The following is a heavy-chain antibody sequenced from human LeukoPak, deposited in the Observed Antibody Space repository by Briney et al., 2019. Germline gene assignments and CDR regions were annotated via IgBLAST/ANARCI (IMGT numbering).Heavy chain of an antibody. V-gene: IGHV3-30*18. CDR1: GFTFSSYG. CDR3: AKAFVHYYDSSGYDY. Sequence: PGGSLRLSCAASGFTFSSYGMHWVRQAPGKGLEWVAVISYDGSNKYYADSVKGRFTISRDNSKNTLYLQMNSLRAEDTAVYYCAKAFVHYYDSSGYDYWGQGTLVTVSS. J-gene: IGHJ4*02. D-gene: IGHD3-22*01. CDR2: ISYDGSNK.